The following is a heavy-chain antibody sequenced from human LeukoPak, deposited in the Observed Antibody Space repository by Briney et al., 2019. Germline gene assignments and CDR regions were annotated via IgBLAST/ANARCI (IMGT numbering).Heavy chain of an antibody. V-gene: IGHV4-59*01. CDR3: ARGHKDYYGSGSDY. J-gene: IGHJ4*02. D-gene: IGHD3-10*01. Sequence: PSETLSLTRTVSGCSISSYFWSWIRQPPGKGLVWIGYIYYSGSTNYNLSIKSRVTISVETSKIQFSLKLSSVTAADTAVYYCARGHKDYYGSGSDYGGQGTLVTVSS. CDR2: IYYSGST. CDR1: GCSISSYF.